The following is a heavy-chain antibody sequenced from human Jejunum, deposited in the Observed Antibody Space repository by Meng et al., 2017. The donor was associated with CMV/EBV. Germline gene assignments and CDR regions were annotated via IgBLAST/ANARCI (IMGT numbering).Heavy chain of an antibody. V-gene: IGHV1-3*01. J-gene: IGHJ4*02. CDR2: INAGNGNT. Sequence: QVQLLQSGGEVKKPGASVKVSCKASGYSFTTYAMHWVRQAPGQRLEWMGWINAGNGNTKYSEKFQSRVTITRDTAASTAYMELSSLRSEDTAVYYCARTGCSSSSCYDYWGQGTLVTVSS. CDR1: GYSFTTYA. CDR3: ARTGCSSSSCYDY. D-gene: IGHD2-2*01.